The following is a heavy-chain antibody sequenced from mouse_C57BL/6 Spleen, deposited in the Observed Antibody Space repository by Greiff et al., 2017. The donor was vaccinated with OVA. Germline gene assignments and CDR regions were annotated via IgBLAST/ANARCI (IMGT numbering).Heavy chain of an antibody. CDR2: ISSGSSTT. D-gene: IGHD4-1*01. CDR3: ARDLGRGYFDY. Sequence: EVKVVESGGGLVKPGGSLKLSCAASGFTFSDYGMHWVRQAPEQGLEWVAYISSGSSTTYYADTVKGRFTISIDNAKNTLFLQMTSLRSEDTAVYYCARDLGRGYFDYWGQGTTLTVSS. V-gene: IGHV5-17*01. CDR1: GFTFSDYG. J-gene: IGHJ2*01.